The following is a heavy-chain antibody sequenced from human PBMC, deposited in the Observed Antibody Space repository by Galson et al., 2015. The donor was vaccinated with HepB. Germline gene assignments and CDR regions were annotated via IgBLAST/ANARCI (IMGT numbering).Heavy chain of an antibody. Sequence: VRQAPGTGLEWVAVILYDGSNKYYADSVKGRFTISRDTSKNTLYLQMDSLRPEDTAIYYCARAGAGTYYLTGDYWGQGTLVTVSS. J-gene: IGHJ4*02. CDR3: ARAGAGTYYLTGDY. CDR2: ILYDGSNK. D-gene: IGHD1-26*01. V-gene: IGHV3-30-3*01.